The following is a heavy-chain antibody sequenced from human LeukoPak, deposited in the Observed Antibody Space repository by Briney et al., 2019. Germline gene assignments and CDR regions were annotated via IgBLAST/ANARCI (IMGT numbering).Heavy chain of an antibody. Sequence: GGSLRLSCAASGFTFNDYTMHWVRQAPGKGLEWVSLINWSGDTTYYADSVKGRFAISRDNSKNSLYLQMNSLRTEDTAFYYCAKGDSGSYYDNWFDPWGQGTLVTVSS. J-gene: IGHJ5*02. CDR3: AKGDSGSYYDNWFDP. D-gene: IGHD1-26*01. CDR2: INWSGDTT. V-gene: IGHV3-43*01. CDR1: GFTFNDYT.